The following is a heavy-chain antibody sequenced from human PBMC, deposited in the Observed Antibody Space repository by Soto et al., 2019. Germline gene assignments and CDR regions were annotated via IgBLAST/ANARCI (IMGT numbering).Heavy chain of an antibody. D-gene: IGHD3-3*01. CDR2: ISAYNGNT. Sequence: QVQLVQSGAEVKKPGASVKVSCKASGYTFTSYGISWVRQAPGQGLEWMGWISAYNGNTNYAQKLQGRVTMTTDTSTSTAYMELRRLRSDDTAVYYCARGGVFPQYSDFWSGSSGWFDPWGQGTLVTVSS. J-gene: IGHJ5*02. CDR1: GYTFTSYG. CDR3: ARGGVFPQYSDFWSGSSGWFDP. V-gene: IGHV1-18*04.